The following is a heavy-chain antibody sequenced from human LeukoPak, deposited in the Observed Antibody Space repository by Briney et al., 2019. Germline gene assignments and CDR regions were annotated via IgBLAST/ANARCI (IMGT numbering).Heavy chain of an antibody. J-gene: IGHJ4*02. CDR3: ARHDAGIAARPFDN. Sequence: PSETLSLTCTVTSDSISSYYWSWIRQPPGKGLEWIGYIYYTGSTNYNPSLKSRITISVDTSKNQFSLKLSSVTAADTAVYYCARHDAGIAARPFDNWGQGTLVTVSS. CDR1: SDSISSYY. V-gene: IGHV4-59*08. CDR2: IYYTGST. D-gene: IGHD6-6*01.